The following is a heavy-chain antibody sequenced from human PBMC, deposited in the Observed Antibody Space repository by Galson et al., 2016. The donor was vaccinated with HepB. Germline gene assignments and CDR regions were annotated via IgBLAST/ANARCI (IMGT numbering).Heavy chain of an antibody. D-gene: IGHD4/OR15-4a*01. CDR2: VLSRGGT. V-gene: IGHV4-61*02. CDR3: VKEAYTYGALHDYFEY. CDR1: GGSISNPIYF. J-gene: IGHJ4*02. Sequence: TLSLTCTLSGGSISNPIYFWTWIRQPAGKGLEWIGRVLSRGGTNYNPSLRDRVTISLEESKNQFSMELRSVTAADTAVYYCVKEAYTYGALHDYFEYWGQGTLVTVSS.